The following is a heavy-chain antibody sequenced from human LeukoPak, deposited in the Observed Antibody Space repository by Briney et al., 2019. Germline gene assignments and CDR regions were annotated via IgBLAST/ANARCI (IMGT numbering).Heavy chain of an antibody. V-gene: IGHV5-10-1*01. J-gene: IGHJ4*02. CDR1: GYSFSSYW. D-gene: IGHD2-8*02. CDR2: IDPGDSFT. Sequence: PGESLKISCKGSGYSFSSYWISWVRQMPGKGLEWMGRIDPGDSFTKYRPSLEGRVTISADKSLSTVYLQWSSLKASDTAIYYCARDGGGVSSWVSYWGQGTLVTVSS. CDR3: ARDGGGVSSWVSY.